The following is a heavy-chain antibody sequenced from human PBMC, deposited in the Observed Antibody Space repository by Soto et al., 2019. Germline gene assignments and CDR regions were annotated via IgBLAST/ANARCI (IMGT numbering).Heavy chain of an antibody. Sequence: PGGALRLCCAASGFTFSSYAMSWFRQAPGKGLEWVSAISGSGGSTYYADSVKGRFTISRDNSKNTLYLQMNSLRAEDTAVYYSAKGDRTYWYFDLWGRGTLVTVSS. CDR3: AKGDRTYWYFDL. V-gene: IGHV3-23*01. CDR1: GFTFSSYA. J-gene: IGHJ2*01. CDR2: ISGSGGST.